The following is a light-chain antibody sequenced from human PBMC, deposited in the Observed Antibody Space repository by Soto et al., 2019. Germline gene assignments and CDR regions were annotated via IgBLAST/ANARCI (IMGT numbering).Light chain of an antibody. V-gene: IGKV3-11*01. CDR1: QSVSSY. Sequence: EIVLTQSPATLSLSPGERATLSYRASQSVSSYLAWYQQKPGQAPSLLIYDASNRATGIPASFIGSRCGTDFILTISSLVPQDVAVYYCQQRSNRPPFTFGGGTKVEIK. CDR2: DAS. J-gene: IGKJ4*01. CDR3: QQRSNRPPFT.